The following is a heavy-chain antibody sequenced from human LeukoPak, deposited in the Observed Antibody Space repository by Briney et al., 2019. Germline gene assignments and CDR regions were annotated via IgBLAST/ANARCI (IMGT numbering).Heavy chain of an antibody. J-gene: IGHJ3*02. D-gene: IGHD3-3*01. CDR3: ARSVLLRFLEWSVEI. CDR1: GGTFSSYA. V-gene: IGHV1-69*13. Sequence: SVKVSCKASGGTFSSYAISWVRQAPGQGLEWMGGIIPIFGTANYAQKFQGRVTITADESTSTAYMELSSLRSEDTAVYYCARSVLLRFLEWSVEIWGQGTMVTVSS. CDR2: IIPIFGTA.